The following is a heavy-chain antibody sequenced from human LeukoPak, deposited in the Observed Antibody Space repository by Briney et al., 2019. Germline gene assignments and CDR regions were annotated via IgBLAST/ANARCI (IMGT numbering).Heavy chain of an antibody. CDR1: GFTFSSYS. CDR3: ARDLAGRNY. CDR2: ISSSSSYT. V-gene: IGHV3-21*01. J-gene: IGHJ4*02. Sequence: GGSLRLSCAASGFTFSSYSMNWVRQAPGKGLEWASSISSSSSYTYYADSVKGRFTISRDNAKNSLYLQMNSLRAEDTAVYYCARDLAGRNYWGQGTLVTVSS.